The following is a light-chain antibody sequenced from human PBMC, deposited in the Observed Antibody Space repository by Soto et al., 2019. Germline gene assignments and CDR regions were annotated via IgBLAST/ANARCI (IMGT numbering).Light chain of an antibody. CDR2: AAF. J-gene: IGKJ1*01. V-gene: IGKV1-39*01. CDR1: QDISTY. Sequence: DIQMTQSPPSLSASVGDRVSITCRASQDISTYLNWYQQKPGIAPKLLISAAFNLQSGVPSRFGGSGSGPDLTITISSLQPEDFATYYCQQSYNTPWTFGQGTKVEIK. CDR3: QQSYNTPWT.